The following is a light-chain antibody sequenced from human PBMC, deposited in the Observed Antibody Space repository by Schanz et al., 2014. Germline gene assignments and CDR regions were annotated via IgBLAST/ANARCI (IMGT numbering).Light chain of an antibody. Sequence: QSALTQPPSASGSPGQSVTISCTGTSSDVGGYNYVSWYQQHPGKAPKLMIYEVSKRPSGVPDRFSGSKSGNTASLTVSGLQAEDEADYYCSSHSLTSILVFGGGTKLTVL. CDR1: SSDVGGYNY. J-gene: IGLJ2*01. CDR2: EVS. V-gene: IGLV2-8*01. CDR3: SSHSLTSILV.